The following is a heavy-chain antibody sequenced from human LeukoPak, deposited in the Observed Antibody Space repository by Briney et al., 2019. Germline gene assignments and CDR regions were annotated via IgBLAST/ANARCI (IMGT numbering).Heavy chain of an antibody. CDR2: IYYSGST. CDR3: ARDSPIWGGFDP. J-gene: IGHJ5*02. Sequence: NPSETLSLTCTVSGGSIGSHYWSWIRQPPGKGLEWIGYIYYSGSTNYNPSLKSRVTISVDTSKNQFSLKLSSVTAADTAVYYCARDSPIWGGFDPWGQGTLVTVSS. V-gene: IGHV4-59*11. CDR1: GGSIGSHY. D-gene: IGHD3-10*01.